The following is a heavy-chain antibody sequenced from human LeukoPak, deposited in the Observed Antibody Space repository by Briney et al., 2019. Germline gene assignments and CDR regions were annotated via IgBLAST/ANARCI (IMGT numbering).Heavy chain of an antibody. V-gene: IGHV4-59*08. Sequence: PSETLSLTCTVSGGSINSYYWSWIRQAPGKGLEWIGYIYYSGRTNYNPSLKSRVTISVDTSKNQFSLKLSSVTAADTAVYYCARSMVRGVKDAFDIWGQGTMVTVSS. CDR2: IYYSGRT. CDR3: ARSMVRGVKDAFDI. CDR1: GGSINSYY. D-gene: IGHD3-10*01. J-gene: IGHJ3*02.